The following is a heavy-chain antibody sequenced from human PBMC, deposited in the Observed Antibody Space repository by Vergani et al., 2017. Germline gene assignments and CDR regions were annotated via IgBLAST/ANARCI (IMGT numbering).Heavy chain of an antibody. D-gene: IGHD2-2*01. V-gene: IGHV1-8*02. CDR1: GYTFTSYG. CDR3: ARAQYCSSTSCMYYYDSSPRYTSGY. Sequence: QVQLVQSGAEVKKPGASVKVSCKASGYTFTSYGISWVRQAPGQGLEWMGWMNPNSGNTGYAQKFQGRVTMTRNTSISTAYMELSSLRSEDTAVYYCARAQYCSSTSCMYYYDSSPRYTSGYWGQGTLVTVSS. J-gene: IGHJ4*02. CDR2: MNPNSGNT.